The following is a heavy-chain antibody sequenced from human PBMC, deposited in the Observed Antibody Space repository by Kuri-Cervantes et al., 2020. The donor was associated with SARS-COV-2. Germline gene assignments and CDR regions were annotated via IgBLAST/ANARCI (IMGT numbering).Heavy chain of an antibody. V-gene: IGHV1-69*04. Sequence: SVKVSCKASGCTFSSYAISGVRQAPGQGPEWMGRIIPILGTANYAQKFQGRVTITADKYTRTAYMELSSLRSEDPGVYDCARGTPTALLGLSDLCFDYWGQGTLVTVSS. CDR2: IIPILGTA. J-gene: IGHJ4*02. CDR1: GCTFSSYA. D-gene: IGHD2-15*01. CDR3: ARGTPTALLGLSDLCFDY.